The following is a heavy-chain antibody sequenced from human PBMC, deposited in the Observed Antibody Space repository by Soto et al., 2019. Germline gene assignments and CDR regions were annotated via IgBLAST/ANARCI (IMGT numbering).Heavy chain of an antibody. CDR3: AKDYSGSYDNWFDP. D-gene: IGHD1-26*01. CDR1: GFTFSSYG. J-gene: IGHJ5*02. V-gene: IGHV3-30*18. CDR2: ISYDGSNK. Sequence: QVQLVESGGGVVQSGRSLRLSCAASGFTFSSYGMHWVRQAPGKGLEWVAVISYDGSNKYYADSVKGRFTISRDNSKNTLYLQMNSLRAEDTAVYYCAKDYSGSYDNWFDPWGQGTLVTVSS.